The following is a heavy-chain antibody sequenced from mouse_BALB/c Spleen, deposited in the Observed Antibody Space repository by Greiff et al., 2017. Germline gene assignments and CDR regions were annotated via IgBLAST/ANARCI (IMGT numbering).Heavy chain of an antibody. CDR3: ARNLITTVVATEMDY. V-gene: IGHV2-4-1*01. Sequence: QVQLKESGPGLVQPSQSLSITCTVSGFSLTSYGVPWVRQSPGKGLEWLGVIWSGGSTDYNAAFISRLSISKDNSKSQVFFKMNSLQADDTAIYYCARNLITTVVATEMDYWGQGTSVTVSS. D-gene: IGHD1-1*01. J-gene: IGHJ4*01. CDR2: IWSGGST. CDR1: GFSLTSYG.